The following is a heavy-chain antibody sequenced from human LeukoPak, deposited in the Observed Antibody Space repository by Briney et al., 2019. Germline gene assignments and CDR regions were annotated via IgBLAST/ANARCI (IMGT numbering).Heavy chain of an antibody. V-gene: IGHV3-23*01. CDR1: GFTFSSYA. D-gene: IGHD4-17*01. J-gene: IGHJ4*02. CDR2: ISGSGGST. CDR3: AKDQRSTVTVPRDLDY. Sequence: PGGSLRLSCAASGFTFSSYAMSWVRQAPGKGLEWVSAISGSGGSTYYADSVKGRFTISRDNSKNTLYLQMNSLRAEDTAVYYCAKDQRSTVTVPRDLDYWGQGTLVTVSS.